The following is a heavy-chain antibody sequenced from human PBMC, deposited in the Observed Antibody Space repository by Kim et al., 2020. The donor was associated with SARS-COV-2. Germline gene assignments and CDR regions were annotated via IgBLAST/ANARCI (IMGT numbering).Heavy chain of an antibody. CDR3: ARESPACYYDSSGFADY. D-gene: IGHD3-22*01. J-gene: IGHJ4*02. V-gene: IGHV4-39*02. Sequence: LKSRVTISVDTSKNQFSLRLSSVTAADTAVYYCARESPACYYDSSGFADYWGQGTLVTVSS.